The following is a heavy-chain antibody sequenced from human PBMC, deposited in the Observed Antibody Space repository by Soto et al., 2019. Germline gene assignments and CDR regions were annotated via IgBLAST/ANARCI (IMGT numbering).Heavy chain of an antibody. J-gene: IGHJ4*02. Sequence: GASVKVSCKASGYTFTNYYMHWVRQAPGQGLEWMGVIHYSAATPTYAQKFQGRVTMARDTSTSTAYVELSSLISEDTALYYCAREGPDVATIGSFDYWGQGTPVAVS. CDR3: AREGPDVATIGSFDY. CDR2: IHYSAATP. D-gene: IGHD2-2*01. V-gene: IGHV1-46*01. CDR1: GYTFTNYY.